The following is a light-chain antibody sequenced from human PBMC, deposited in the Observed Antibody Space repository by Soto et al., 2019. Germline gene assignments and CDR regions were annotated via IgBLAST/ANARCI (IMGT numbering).Light chain of an antibody. J-gene: IGLJ3*02. CDR3: SSYTTSTTRV. CDR1: DNDVGVYNY. V-gene: IGLV2-14*01. Sequence: QSALTQPVSVSGSPGQSITISCTGTDNDVGVYNYVSWYQQHPGKAPKLIIYDVTNRPSVVSNRFSGSKSGNTASLTISGLQAEDEADYYCSSYTTSTTRVFGGGTKLTVL. CDR2: DVT.